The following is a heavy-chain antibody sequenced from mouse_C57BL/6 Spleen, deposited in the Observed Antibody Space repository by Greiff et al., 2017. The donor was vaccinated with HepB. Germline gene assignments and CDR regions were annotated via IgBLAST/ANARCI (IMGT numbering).Heavy chain of an antibody. V-gene: IGHV5-6*01. CDR2: ISSGGSYT. CDR3: ARQGGWFAY. J-gene: IGHJ3*01. CDR1: GFTFSSYG. Sequence: EVQRVESGGDLVKPGGSLKLSCAASGFTFSSYGMSWVRQTPDKRLEWVATISSGGSYTYYPDSVKGRFTISRDNAKNTLYLQMSSLKSEDTAMYYCARQGGWFAYWGQGTLVTVSA.